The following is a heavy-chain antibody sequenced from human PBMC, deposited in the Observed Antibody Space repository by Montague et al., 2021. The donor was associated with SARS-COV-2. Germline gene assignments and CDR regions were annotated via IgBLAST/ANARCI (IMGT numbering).Heavy chain of an antibody. D-gene: IGHD3-3*01. V-gene: IGHV4-61*01. J-gene: IGHJ6*02. CDR1: GGSVSSGSYD. CDR2: IYYSGST. CDR3: ARDPWHITIFGVVTRYGMDV. Sequence: SETLSLTCTVAGGSVSSGSYDWSWIRQPPGKGLEWIGYIYYSGSTNYNPSLKSRVTISVDTSKNQFSLKLSSVTAADTAVYYCARDPWHITIFGVVTRYGMDVWGRGTTVTVSS.